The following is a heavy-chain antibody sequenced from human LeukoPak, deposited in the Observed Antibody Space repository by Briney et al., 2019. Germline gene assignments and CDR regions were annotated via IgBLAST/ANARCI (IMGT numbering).Heavy chain of an antibody. CDR2: INPNSGGT. D-gene: IGHD1-26*01. CDR1: GYTFTGYY. J-gene: IGHJ4*02. V-gene: IGHV1-2*02. Sequence: ASVKVSCKASGYTFTGYYMHWVRQAPGQGLEWMGWINPNSGGTNYAQKFQGRVTMTRDTSISTAYMELSRLRSDDTAVYYCARARIVGATGVSDYWGQGILVTVSS. CDR3: ARARIVGATGVSDY.